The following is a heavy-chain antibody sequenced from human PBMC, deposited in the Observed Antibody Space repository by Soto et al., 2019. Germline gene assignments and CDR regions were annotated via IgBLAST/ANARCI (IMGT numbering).Heavy chain of an antibody. D-gene: IGHD3-3*01. J-gene: IGHJ4*02. CDR1: GFTFSSDA. CDR3: AKAYDFWSGYWFDY. Sequence: GGSLRLSCAASGFTFSSDAMSWVRQAPGKGLEWLSAISGSGGRTYYADSVKGRFTISRDNSKNTLFLQMNSLRAEDTAVYYCAKAYDFWSGYWFDYWGQGTLVTVSS. CDR2: ISGSGGRT. V-gene: IGHV3-23*01.